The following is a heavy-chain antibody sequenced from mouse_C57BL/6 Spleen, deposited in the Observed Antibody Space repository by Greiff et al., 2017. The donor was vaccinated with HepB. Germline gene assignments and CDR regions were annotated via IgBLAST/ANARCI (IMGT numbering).Heavy chain of an antibody. V-gene: IGHV3-6*01. CDR2: ISYDGSN. CDR3: ARAGDYADWYFDV. CDR1: GYSITSGYY. J-gene: IGHJ1*03. Sequence: EVQLQESGPGLVKPSQSLSLTCSVTGYSITSGYYWNWIRQFPGNKLEWMGYISYDGSNNYNPSLKNRISITRDTSKNQFFLKLNSVTTEDTATYYCARAGDYADWYFDVWGTGTTVTVSS. D-gene: IGHD2-4*01.